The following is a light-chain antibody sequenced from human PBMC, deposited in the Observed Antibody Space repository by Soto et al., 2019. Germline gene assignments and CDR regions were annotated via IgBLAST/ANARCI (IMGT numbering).Light chain of an antibody. V-gene: IGKV1-5*01. CDR1: QSINIW. CDR2: DVS. J-gene: IGKJ1*01. CDR3: QQYNSYWT. Sequence: DIQMTQSPSTLSAPLGDRVTITCRASQSINIWLAWFQQKPGKAPKLLISDVSSLESGVPSRFSGSGFGTEFTLTISSLQPDDVATYYCQQYNSYWTFGQGTKVDIK.